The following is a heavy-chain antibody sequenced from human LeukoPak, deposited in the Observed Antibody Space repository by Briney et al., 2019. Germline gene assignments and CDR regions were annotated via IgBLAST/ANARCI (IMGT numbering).Heavy chain of an antibody. CDR3: AKTVAGSFYFDY. V-gene: IGHV3-23*01. D-gene: IGHD6-19*01. J-gene: IGHJ4*02. Sequence: PGGSLRLSCAASGFTFSSYAMGWVRQAPGKGLEWVSAISGSGGSTYYADSVKGRFTISRDNSKNTLYLQMNSLRVEDTAVYYCAKTVAGSFYFDYWGQGTLVTVSS. CDR1: GFTFSSYA. CDR2: ISGSGGST.